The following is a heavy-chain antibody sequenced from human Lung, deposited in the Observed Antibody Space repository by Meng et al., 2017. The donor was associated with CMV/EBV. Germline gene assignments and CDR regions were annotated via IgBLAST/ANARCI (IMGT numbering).Heavy chain of an antibody. Sequence: FTFGAYWMHCVRQVPGEGLVWVSRINSDGTSITYANTVKGRFTISRDNAKNTLFLQMNSMRAEDTAVYYCARVRYCGRTNCYTHFDYWGQGTLVTVSS. J-gene: IGHJ4*02. D-gene: IGHD2-2*02. V-gene: IGHV3-74*01. CDR3: ARVRYCGRTNCYTHFDY. CDR2: INSDGTSI. CDR1: FTFGAYW.